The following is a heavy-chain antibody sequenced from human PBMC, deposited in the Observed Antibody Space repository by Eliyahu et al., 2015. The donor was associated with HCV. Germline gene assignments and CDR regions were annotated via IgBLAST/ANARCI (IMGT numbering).Heavy chain of an antibody. D-gene: IGHD2-2*01. J-gene: IGHJ5*02. CDR3: ARDLVVPAAMAYNWFDP. CDR2: IYYSGST. V-gene: IGHV4-30-4*01. CDR1: GGSIXXGDYY. Sequence: QVQLQESGPGLVKPSQTLSLTCXVSGGSIXXGDYYWSWIRQPPGKGLEWIGYIYYSGSTYYNPSLKSRVTISVDTSKNQFSLKLSSVTAADTAVYYCARDLVVPAAMAYNWFDPWGQGTLVTVSS.